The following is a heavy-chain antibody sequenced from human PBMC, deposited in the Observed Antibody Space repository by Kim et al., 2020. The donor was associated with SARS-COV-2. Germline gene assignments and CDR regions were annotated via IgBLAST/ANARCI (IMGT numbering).Heavy chain of an antibody. J-gene: IGHJ5*02. CDR2: IVVGDGET. Sequence: SVKVSCKASGFTFSSSAVQWVRQARGQGLEWIGWIVVGDGETRYAQKFQDRLTLTRDMSTSTAYMELTSLRSDDTAVYYCRAKRAWNVGGGSYLPWRQG. D-gene: IGHD3-16*01. CDR3: RAKRAWNVGGGSYLP. CDR1: GFTFSSSA. V-gene: IGHV1-58*01.